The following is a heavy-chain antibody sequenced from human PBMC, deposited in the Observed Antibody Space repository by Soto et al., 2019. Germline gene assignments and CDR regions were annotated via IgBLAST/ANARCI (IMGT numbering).Heavy chain of an antibody. CDR3: AKDRYYDTPGWFDP. V-gene: IGHV3-23*01. J-gene: IGHJ5*02. D-gene: IGHD3-22*01. CDR2: ISANGASI. Sequence: VGSLRLSCVGSGFTFRDHAMRWVRQAPGRGLEWVSAISANGASIQHADSVKGRFSVSRDNAKNTVYLQMDNLRTEDSAVYYCAKDRYYDTPGWFDPWGQGSRVTVSS. CDR1: GFTFRDHA.